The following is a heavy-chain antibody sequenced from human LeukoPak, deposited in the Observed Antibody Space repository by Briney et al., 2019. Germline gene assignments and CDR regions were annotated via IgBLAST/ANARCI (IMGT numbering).Heavy chain of an antibody. CDR1: AFTFNTYC. Sequence: PGGSLTLSCAASAFTFNTYCMHWVRQAPGKGLEWVALISYHGSKKYYADSVKGRFTIARDNSETTLYMQMNSLRPEDTAAYHCAKGRKQWWTFDVLAMWGEGTVVTVSS. V-gene: IGHV3-30*18. CDR3: AKGRKQWWTFDVLAM. D-gene: IGHD2-8*01. CDR2: ISYHGSKK. J-gene: IGHJ3*02.